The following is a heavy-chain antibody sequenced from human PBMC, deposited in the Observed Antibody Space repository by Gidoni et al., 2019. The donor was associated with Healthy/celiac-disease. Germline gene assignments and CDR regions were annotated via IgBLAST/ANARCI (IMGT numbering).Heavy chain of an antibody. CDR1: VFTFSSYA. CDR3: AKDQPEYYYDSSGYYGY. CDR2: ISGSGGST. V-gene: IGHV3-23*01. D-gene: IGHD3-22*01. Sequence: EVQLLESGGGLVQPGGSLRLSCAASVFTFSSYAMSWVRQAPGKGLEWVSAISGSGGSTYYADSVKGRFTISRDNSKNTLYLQMNSLRAEDTAVYYCAKDQPEYYYDSSGYYGYWGQGTLVTVSS. J-gene: IGHJ4*02.